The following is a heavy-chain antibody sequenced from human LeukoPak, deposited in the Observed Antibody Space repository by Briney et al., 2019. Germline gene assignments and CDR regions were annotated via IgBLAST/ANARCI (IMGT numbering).Heavy chain of an antibody. CDR2: IIPIFGTA. CDR3: ARGDDYGGDYYYYYYMGV. CDR1: GGTFSSYA. V-gene: IGHV1-69*13. Sequence: ASVKVSCKASGGTFSSYAISWVRQAPGQGLEWMGGIIPIFGTANYAQKFQGRVTITADESTSTAYMELSSLRSEDTAVYYCARGDDYGGDYYYYYYMGVWGKGTTVTVSS. D-gene: IGHD4-23*01. J-gene: IGHJ6*03.